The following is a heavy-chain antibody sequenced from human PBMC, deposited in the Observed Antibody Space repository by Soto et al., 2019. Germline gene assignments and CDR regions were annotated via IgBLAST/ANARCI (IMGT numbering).Heavy chain of an antibody. CDR3: ARYCSSSSCYGVFDY. V-gene: IGHV4-34*01. Sequence: KPSETLSLTCAVYGGSFSGYYWSWIRQPPGKGLEWIGEIHHSGSTNYNPSLKSRVTISEDTSKNQFSLMLRSVTDADTAVYYCARYCSSSSCYGVFDYWGQGTLVTVSS. CDR1: GGSFSGYY. D-gene: IGHD2-2*01. CDR2: IHHSGST. J-gene: IGHJ4*02.